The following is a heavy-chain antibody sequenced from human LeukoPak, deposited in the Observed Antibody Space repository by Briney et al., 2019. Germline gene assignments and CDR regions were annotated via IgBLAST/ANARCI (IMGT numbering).Heavy chain of an antibody. CDR3: AREGYSYGYPFDY. CDR2: IKQDGSEK. Sequence: SGGSLLLSCAASGFTFSSYWMSWVRQAPGKGLEGVANIKQDGSEKYYVHSVKGRFTISRDNAKNSLYLQMNSLRAEDTAVYYCAREGYSYGYPFDYWGQGTLVTVSS. D-gene: IGHD5-18*01. J-gene: IGHJ4*02. V-gene: IGHV3-7*03. CDR1: GFTFSSYW.